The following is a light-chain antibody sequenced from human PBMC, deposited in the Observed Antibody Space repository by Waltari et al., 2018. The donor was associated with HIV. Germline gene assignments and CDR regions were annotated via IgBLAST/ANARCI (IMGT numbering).Light chain of an antibody. CDR1: TSNIGGNT. CDR3: AAWDDSLKGGA. J-gene: IGLJ1*01. Sequence: QSVLAQPPSASGTPGQRVTISCSGSTSNIGGNTVSWYQQLPGTAPKLRIYSNNGRPSAVPDRFSVSTSCTSASLVISGLQSEDEADYYCAAWDDSLKGGAFGTGTKVTVL. V-gene: IGLV1-44*01. CDR2: SNN.